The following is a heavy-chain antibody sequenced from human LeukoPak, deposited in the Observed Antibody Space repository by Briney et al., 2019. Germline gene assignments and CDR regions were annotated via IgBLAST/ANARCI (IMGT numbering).Heavy chain of an antibody. V-gene: IGHV4-34*01. Sequence: SETLSLTCAVYGGSFSGYYWSWIRQPPGKGLEWIGEISHSGSTNYNPSLKSRVTISVDTSKNQFSLKLSSVTAADTAVYYCARARGGLDYWGQGTLVTVSS. J-gene: IGHJ4*02. CDR2: ISHSGST. CDR1: GGSFSGYY. CDR3: ARARGGLDY. D-gene: IGHD3-16*01.